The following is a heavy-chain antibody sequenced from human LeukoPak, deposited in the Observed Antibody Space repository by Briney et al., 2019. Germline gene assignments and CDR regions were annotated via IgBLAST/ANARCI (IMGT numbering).Heavy chain of an antibody. Sequence: ASVKVSCKASGYTFTSYGISWVRQAPGQGLEWMGWISAYNGNTNYAQKLQGRVTMTTDTSTSTAYMELSSLRSEDTAVYYCARGNVEMATISDAFDIWGQGTMVTVSS. V-gene: IGHV1-18*01. CDR1: GYTFTSYG. CDR3: ARGNVEMATISDAFDI. CDR2: ISAYNGNT. D-gene: IGHD5-24*01. J-gene: IGHJ3*02.